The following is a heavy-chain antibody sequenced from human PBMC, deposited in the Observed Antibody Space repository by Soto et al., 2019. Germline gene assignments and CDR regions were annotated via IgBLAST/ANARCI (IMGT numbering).Heavy chain of an antibody. J-gene: IGHJ6*02. CDR1: GFNFSHYA. V-gene: IGHV3-30*03. CDR3: ARDAGYCSSTSCLNNYYGMDV. D-gene: IGHD2-2*01. CDR2: ISLEGSNK. Sequence: PGGSLRLSCEASGFNFSHYAMHWVRQAPGKGLEWLAIISLEGSNKYSAKPVKDRFTISRDNSKSTLYLQMNSLRPEDTAVYYCARDAGYCSSTSCLNNYYGMDVWGQGTTVTVSS.